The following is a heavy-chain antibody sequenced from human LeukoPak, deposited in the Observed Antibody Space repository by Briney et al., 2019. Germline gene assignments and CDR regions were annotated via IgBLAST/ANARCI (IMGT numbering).Heavy chain of an antibody. Sequence: PGGSLRLSCAASGFTFSSYWMNWVRQAPGKGLEWVANIKQDGSDKYYVDSVKGRFTISRDNFMSTVYLQMNSLRAEDTAVYYCAKDRQTITIFGVVNTPRANFDYWGQGTLVTVSS. CDR1: GFTFSSYW. D-gene: IGHD3-3*01. CDR3: AKDRQTITIFGVVNTPRANFDY. V-gene: IGHV3-7*01. CDR2: IKQDGSDK. J-gene: IGHJ4*02.